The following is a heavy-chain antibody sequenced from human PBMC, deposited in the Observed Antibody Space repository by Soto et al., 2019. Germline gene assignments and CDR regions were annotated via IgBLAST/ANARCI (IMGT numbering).Heavy chain of an antibody. V-gene: IGHV3-72*01. D-gene: IGHD4-17*01. CDR1: GFTFSDHY. J-gene: IGHJ4*02. CDR2: TRNKANSYTT. Sequence: GGSLRLSCAASGFTFSDHYMDWVRQAPGKGLEWVGRTRNKANSYTTEYAASVKGRFTISRDDSKNSLYLQMNSLKTEDTAVYYCATSTTVTTSENDYWGQGTLVTVSS. CDR3: ATSTTVTTSENDY.